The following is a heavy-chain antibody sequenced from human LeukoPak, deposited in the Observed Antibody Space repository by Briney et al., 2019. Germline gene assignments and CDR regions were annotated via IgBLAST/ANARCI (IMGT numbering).Heavy chain of an antibody. CDR2: INQDGSVK. V-gene: IGHV3-7*01. D-gene: IGHD5-12*01. CDR3: ARWGQTSGYYYVDN. Sequence: GGSLRLSCGASGFTLRSNWMPWVRKAPGGGLEWVASINQDGSVKYYVDSVKGRFTISRDNARNSLSLQMNSLGVEDTAVYFCARWGQTSGYYYVDNWGQGTLVTVSS. CDR1: GFTLRSNW. J-gene: IGHJ4*02.